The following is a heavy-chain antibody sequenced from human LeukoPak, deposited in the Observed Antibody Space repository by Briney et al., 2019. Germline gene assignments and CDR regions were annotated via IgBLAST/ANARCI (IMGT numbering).Heavy chain of an antibody. Sequence: PGGSLRLSCAVSGLSFSSYGMHWVRQAPGKGLEWVAVISYDGSNKYYADSVKGRFTISRDNAKNTLYLQMNSLRAEDTALYYCTRSDSGQIDYWGQGTLVSVSS. CDR2: ISYDGSNK. J-gene: IGHJ4*02. CDR3: TRSDSGQIDY. V-gene: IGHV3-30*03. D-gene: IGHD5-12*01. CDR1: GLSFSSYG.